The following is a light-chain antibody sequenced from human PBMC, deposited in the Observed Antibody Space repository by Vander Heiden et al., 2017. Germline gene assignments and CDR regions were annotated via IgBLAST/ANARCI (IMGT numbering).Light chain of an antibody. CDR1: QSISSY. V-gene: IGKV1-39*01. CDR2: AAS. J-gene: IGKJ1*01. CDR3: QQSYSTPWT. Sequence: MTQSPSSLSASVGDRVTITCRASQSISSYLNWYQQKPGKAPKLLIYAASSLQSGVPSRFSGSGSGTDFTLTISSLQPEDFATYYCQQSYSTPWTFGQGTKVXIK.